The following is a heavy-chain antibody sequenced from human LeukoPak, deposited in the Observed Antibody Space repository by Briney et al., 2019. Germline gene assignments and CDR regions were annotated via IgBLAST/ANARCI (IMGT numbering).Heavy chain of an antibody. CDR2: ISSSSSYI. Sequence: GGSLRLSCAASGYTCSSYSMNWVRQAPGKGREWVSSISSSSSYIYYADSVKGRFTISRDNAKNSLYLQMNSLRAEDTAVYYCARVPKSATSYFDYWGQGTLVTVSS. CDR1: GYTCSSYS. CDR3: ARVPKSATSYFDY. D-gene: IGHD5-12*01. V-gene: IGHV3-21*01. J-gene: IGHJ4*02.